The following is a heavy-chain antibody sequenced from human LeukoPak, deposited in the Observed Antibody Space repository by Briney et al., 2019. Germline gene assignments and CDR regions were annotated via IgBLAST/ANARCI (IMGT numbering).Heavy chain of an antibody. Sequence: ASVKVSCKASGYTYTGYYMHWVRQAPGQGLEWMGRINPNSGGTNYAQKFQGRVTMTRDTSISTAYMELSRLRSDDTAVYYCARGRRVGATGRGDFDIWGQGTMVTVSS. CDR1: GYTYTGYY. V-gene: IGHV1-2*06. CDR3: ARGRRVGATGRGDFDI. J-gene: IGHJ3*02. D-gene: IGHD1-26*01. CDR2: INPNSGGT.